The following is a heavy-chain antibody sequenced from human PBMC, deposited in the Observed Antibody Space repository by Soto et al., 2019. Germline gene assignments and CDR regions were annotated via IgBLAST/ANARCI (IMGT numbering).Heavy chain of an antibody. CDR3: ARPGGYASDI. CDR2: ISYDGSNK. Sequence: QVQLVESGGGVVQPGRSLRLSCAASGFTFSRYAMYWVRQAPGKGLEWVAFISYDGSNKYYADSVKGRFTISRDNSKNTLYLQVNSLRPEDTAVYFCARPGGYASDIWGQGTMLTVSS. V-gene: IGHV3-30-3*01. CDR1: GFTFSRYA. J-gene: IGHJ3*02.